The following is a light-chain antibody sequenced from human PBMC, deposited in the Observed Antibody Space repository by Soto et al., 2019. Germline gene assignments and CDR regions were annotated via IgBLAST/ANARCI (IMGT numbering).Light chain of an antibody. CDR2: GAS. J-gene: IGKJ1*01. Sequence: EIVLTQSPGTLSLSPGERATLSCGASQSVSSSYLAWYQQKPGQAPRLLIYGASSRATGIPDRFSGSGSGTDFTLTISRLEPEDFAVYYCQQYDSSPVTFGQGTKVEIE. CDR1: QSVSSSY. CDR3: QQYDSSPVT. V-gene: IGKV3-20*01.